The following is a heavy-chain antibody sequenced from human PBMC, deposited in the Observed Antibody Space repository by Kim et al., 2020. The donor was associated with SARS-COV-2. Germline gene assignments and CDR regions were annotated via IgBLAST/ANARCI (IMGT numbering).Heavy chain of an antibody. CDR3: AKEWDPLDY. D-gene: IGHD1-26*01. V-gene: IGHV3-23*01. CDR2: GRK. J-gene: IGHJ4*02. Sequence: GRKHYAHSVKGRFTNSRDNSKNTLYLQMNSLRAEDTAVYYCAKEWDPLDYWGQGTLVTVSS.